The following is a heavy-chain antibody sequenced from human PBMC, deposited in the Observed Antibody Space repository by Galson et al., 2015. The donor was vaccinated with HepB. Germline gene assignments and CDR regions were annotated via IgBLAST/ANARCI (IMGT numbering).Heavy chain of an antibody. CDR1: GYSFTSYW. D-gene: IGHD6-13*01. Sequence: QSGAEVKKPGESLRISCTGSGYSFTSYWSSWVRQMPGKGLEWMGRIDPSDSYTNYSPSFQGHVTISVDKSISTAYLQWSSLKASDTAMYYCARLAGYSTADWYFDLWGRGTLVTVSS. CDR2: IDPSDSYT. CDR3: ARLAGYSTADWYFDL. V-gene: IGHV5-10-1*01. J-gene: IGHJ2*01.